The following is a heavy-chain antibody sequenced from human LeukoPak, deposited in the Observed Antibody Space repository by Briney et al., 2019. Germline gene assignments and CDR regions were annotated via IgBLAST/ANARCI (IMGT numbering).Heavy chain of an antibody. V-gene: IGHV1-2*02. CDR2: INPNSDGT. CDR3: ARDREYYDSSGLFDY. D-gene: IGHD3-22*01. CDR1: GYTFTGYY. Sequence: ASVKVSCKASGYTFTGYYMHWVRQAPGQGLEWMGWINPNSDGTNYAQKFQGRVTMTRDTSISTAYMELSRLRSDDTAVYYCARDREYYDSSGLFDYWGQGTLVTVSS. J-gene: IGHJ4*02.